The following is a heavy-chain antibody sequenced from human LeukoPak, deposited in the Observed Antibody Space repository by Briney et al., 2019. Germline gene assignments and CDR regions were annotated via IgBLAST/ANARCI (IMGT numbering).Heavy chain of an antibody. Sequence: GGSLRLSCAASGFKFSSFSMGWVRQAPGKGLEWLSYITSTSSATYYADSLQGRFTISRDNAKNSLYLQINSLRADDTAVYYCARAIASYGDSAYWGQGTLVTLSS. CDR3: ARAIASYGDSAY. CDR1: GFKFSSFS. D-gene: IGHD5-18*01. V-gene: IGHV3-48*04. CDR2: ITSTSSAT. J-gene: IGHJ4*02.